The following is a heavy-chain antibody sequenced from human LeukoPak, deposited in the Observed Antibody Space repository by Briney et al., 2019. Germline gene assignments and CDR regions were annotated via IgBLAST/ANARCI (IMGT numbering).Heavy chain of an antibody. V-gene: IGHV3-48*03. J-gene: IGHJ4*02. CDR1: GFTFSSYE. CDR3: ARRGKLRSFDY. D-gene: IGHD4-17*01. CDR2: ISSSGSTI. Sequence: PGGSLRLSCAASGFTFSSYEMNWVRQAPGKGLEWVSYISSSGSTIYYADSVKGRFTISRDNAKNSLYLQMNSLRAEDTAVYYCARRGKLRSFDYWGQGTLVTVSS.